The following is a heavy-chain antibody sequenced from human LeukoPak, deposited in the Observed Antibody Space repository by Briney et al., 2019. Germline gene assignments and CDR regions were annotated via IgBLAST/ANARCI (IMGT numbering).Heavy chain of an antibody. D-gene: IGHD5-24*01. J-gene: IGHJ2*01. Sequence: ASVKVSCKASGYTFTNYGITWVRQAPGQGLEWMGWISAYNGETNYAEKLQGRGTMTTDTSTSTAYMELRSLRSDDTAVYYCARTLGGNYVEMATGVDLWGRGALVIVSS. CDR3: ARTLGGNYVEMATGVDL. CDR2: ISAYNGET. CDR1: GYTFTNYG. V-gene: IGHV1-18*01.